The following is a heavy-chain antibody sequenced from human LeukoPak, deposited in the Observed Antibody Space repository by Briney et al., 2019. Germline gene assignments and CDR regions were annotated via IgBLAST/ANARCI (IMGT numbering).Heavy chain of an antibody. CDR2: IKQDGSDK. D-gene: IGHD5-12*01. V-gene: IGHV3-7*01. CDR1: GFIFSNYW. J-gene: IGHJ4*02. CDR3: ATLVATTRFDY. Sequence: GGSLRLSCAASGFIFSNYWMSWIRQAPGKGLEWVANIKQDGSDKYYVDSVKGQFTISRDNGKNSQYLEMNSLRAEDTAVYYCATLVATTRFDYWGQGTLATVSS.